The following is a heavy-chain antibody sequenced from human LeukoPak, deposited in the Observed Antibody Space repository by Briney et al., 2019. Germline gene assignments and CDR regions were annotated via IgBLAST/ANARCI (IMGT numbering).Heavy chain of an antibody. CDR2: IYPSGST. CDR3: ARGPPPAL. Sequence: SSETLSLTCTVSGGSISSYYWSWLRQPAGKGLEWLGRIYPSGSTNYNPSLKRRVTMSVDTSKNQLPLKLSSVTAADTAVYYCARGPPPALWGQGTLVTVSS. J-gene: IGHJ4*02. CDR1: GGSISSYY. V-gene: IGHV4-4*07. D-gene: IGHD2-2*01.